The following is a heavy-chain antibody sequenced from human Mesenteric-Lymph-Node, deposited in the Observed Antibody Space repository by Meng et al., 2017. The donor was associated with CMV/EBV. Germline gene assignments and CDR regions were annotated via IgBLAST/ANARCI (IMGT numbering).Heavy chain of an antibody. CDR1: GFTVSSNC. V-gene: IGHV3-53*01. D-gene: IGHD2-15*01. J-gene: IGHJ3*02. CDR3: ARGLYWSGAFDI. Sequence: GGSLRPSCAASGFTVSSNCMSWVRQAPGKGQDWVSIIYRDGSTFYADSVKGRFTISRDYSKNTLYLQMNSLRAEDTSIYFCARGLYWSGAFDIWGQGTMVTVSS. CDR2: IYRDGST.